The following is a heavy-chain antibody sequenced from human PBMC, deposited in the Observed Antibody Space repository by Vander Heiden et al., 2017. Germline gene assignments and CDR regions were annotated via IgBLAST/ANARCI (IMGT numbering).Heavy chain of an antibody. J-gene: IGHJ4*02. D-gene: IGHD6-19*01. CDR3: AKDLVAGTPPFDY. CDR2: ISGSGGST. Sequence: ELQLLESGGGLVQPGGSLTLSCAASAFTFSSYAMSWVRQAQGKGLGWVAAISGSGGSTDYADSVKGRFTISRDNSKNALYLQMNSLGAEDTAVYYCAKDLVAGTPPFDYWGQGTLVTVSS. V-gene: IGHV3-23*01. CDR1: AFTFSSYA.